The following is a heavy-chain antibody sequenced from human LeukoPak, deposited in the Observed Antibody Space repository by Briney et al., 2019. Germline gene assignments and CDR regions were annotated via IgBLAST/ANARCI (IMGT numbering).Heavy chain of an antibody. J-gene: IGHJ4*02. CDR3: ARGGDWLWAYFDY. D-gene: IGHD3-9*01. V-gene: IGHV4-34*01. Sequence: SETLSLTCAVYGGSFSGYYWSWIRQPPGKGLEWIGEINHSGSTNYNPSLKSRVTISVDTSKNQFSLKLSSVTAADTAVYYCARGGDWLWAYFDYWGQGTLVTVPS. CDR2: INHSGST. CDR1: GGSFSGYY.